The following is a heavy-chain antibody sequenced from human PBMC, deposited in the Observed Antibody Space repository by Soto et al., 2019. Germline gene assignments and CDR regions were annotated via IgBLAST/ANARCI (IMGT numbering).Heavy chain of an antibody. V-gene: IGHV4-4*02. CDR2: IYHGGST. CDR3: ARTRYYDDSGLYYFDY. J-gene: IGHJ4*02. Sequence: QVQLQESRTGLVKPSGTLSLTCAVSGGSISSNNWWSWVRQPPGKGLEWIGEIYHGGSTNYNPSLKSRVTISVDKSKNQFSLRLSSVTAADTAVYYCARTRYYDDSGLYYFDYWGQGTLVTVSS. D-gene: IGHD3-22*01. CDR1: GGSISSNNW.